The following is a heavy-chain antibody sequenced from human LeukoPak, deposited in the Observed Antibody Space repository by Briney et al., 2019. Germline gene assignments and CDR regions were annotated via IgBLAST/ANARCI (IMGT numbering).Heavy chain of an antibody. Sequence: SETLSLTCTVSGGSISSGGYSWSWIHQHPGKGLEWIGYIYYSGSTYYNPSLKSRVTISVDTSKNQFSLKLSSVTAADTAVYYCAREGHYYDSSGTFDYWGQGTLVTVSS. CDR1: GGSISSGGYS. V-gene: IGHV4-31*03. CDR3: AREGHYYDSSGTFDY. D-gene: IGHD3-22*01. J-gene: IGHJ4*02. CDR2: IYYSGST.